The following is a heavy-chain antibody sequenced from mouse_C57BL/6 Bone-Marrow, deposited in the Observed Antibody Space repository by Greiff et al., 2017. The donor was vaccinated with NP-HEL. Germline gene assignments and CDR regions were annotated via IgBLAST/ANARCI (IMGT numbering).Heavy chain of an antibody. V-gene: IGHV1-19*01. J-gene: IGHJ2*01. CDR1: GFTFTDYY. Sequence: VQLQQSGPVLVKPGASVKMSCKASGFTFTDYYMNWVKQSHGKSLEWIGVINPYNGGTSYNQKFKGKATLTVDKSSSTAYMELNSLTSEDSAVYYCARYWDLGDYWGQGTTLTVSS. CDR3: ARYWDLGDY. D-gene: IGHD4-1*01. CDR2: INPYNGGT.